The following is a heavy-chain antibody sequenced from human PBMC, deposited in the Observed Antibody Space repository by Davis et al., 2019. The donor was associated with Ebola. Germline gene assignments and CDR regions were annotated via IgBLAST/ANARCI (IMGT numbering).Heavy chain of an antibody. CDR3: AREVVTAYLGAFDI. CDR2: IYYSGST. J-gene: IGHJ3*02. Sequence: SETLSLTCTVSGGSISSYYWSWIRQPPGKGLEWIGYIYYSGSTNYNPSLKSRVTISVDTSKNQFSLKLSSVTAADTAVYYCAREVVTAYLGAFDIWGQGTMVTVSS. CDR1: GGSISSYY. D-gene: IGHD2-21*02. V-gene: IGHV4-59*01.